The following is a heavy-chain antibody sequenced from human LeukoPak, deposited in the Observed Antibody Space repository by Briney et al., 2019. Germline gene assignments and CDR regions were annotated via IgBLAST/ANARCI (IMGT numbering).Heavy chain of an antibody. V-gene: IGHV1-69*05. D-gene: IGHD1-14*01. J-gene: IGHJ5*02. Sequence: GASVKVSCKASGGTFTNFAIAWVRQAPGRGLEWMGGINPVFDTTNYAQGFQDRFTITRDESTSTTHMELTSLRSDDTAVYYCARYFPNLTYFDPWGPGTLVTVSS. CDR2: INPVFDTT. CDR3: ARYFPNLTYFDP. CDR1: GGTFTNFA.